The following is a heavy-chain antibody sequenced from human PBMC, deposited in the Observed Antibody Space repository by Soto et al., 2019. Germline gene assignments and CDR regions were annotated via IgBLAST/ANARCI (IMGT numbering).Heavy chain of an antibody. V-gene: IGHV1-18*01. CDR3: VRDGQTAITKGGLGH. CDR2: VSAYNGDT. Sequence: ASVKVSCKASGYTFTSYGLSWVRQAPGQGLEWMGWVSAYNGDTNYAQKLQGRVTVTTDISTSTAYMELRSLRSDDTAVYYCVRDGQTAITKGGLGHWGQGTLVTVSS. CDR1: GYTFTSYG. J-gene: IGHJ4*02. D-gene: IGHD4-4*01.